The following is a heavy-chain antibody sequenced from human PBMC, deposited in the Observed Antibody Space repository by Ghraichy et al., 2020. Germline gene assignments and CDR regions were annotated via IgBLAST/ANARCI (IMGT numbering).Heavy chain of an antibody. CDR2: ISYDGSNK. CDR1: GFTFTNFA. V-gene: IGHV3-30-3*01. CDR3: ARVMIVVENNYYAMDV. D-gene: IGHD3-22*01. J-gene: IGHJ6*02. Sequence: GGSLRLSCAASGFTFTNFAKHWVRQAPGKGLEWVAAISYDGSNKYYTDSVKGRFTISRDNSKNTLYLQMNDLRAEDTAMYYCARVMIVVENNYYAMDVWGQGTTVTVSS.